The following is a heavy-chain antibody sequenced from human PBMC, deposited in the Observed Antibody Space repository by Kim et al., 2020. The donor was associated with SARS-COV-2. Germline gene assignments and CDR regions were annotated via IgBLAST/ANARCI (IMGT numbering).Heavy chain of an antibody. CDR3: ARDQDAVVTAKFDY. V-gene: IGHV1-18*01. D-gene: IGHD2-15*01. CDR1: GYTFTSYG. J-gene: IGHJ4*02. CDR2: ISAYNGNT. Sequence: ASVKVSCKASGYTFTSYGISWVRQAPGQGLEWMGWISAYNGNTNYAQKLQGRVTMTTDTSTSTAYMELRSLRSDDTAVYYCARDQDAVVTAKFDYWGQGTLVTVSS.